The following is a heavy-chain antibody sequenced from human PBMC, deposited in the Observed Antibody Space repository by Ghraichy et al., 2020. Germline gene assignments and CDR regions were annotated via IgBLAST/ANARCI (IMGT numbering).Heavy chain of an antibody. CDR1: GFTFSRYA. J-gene: IGHJ6*02. V-gene: IGHV3-23*01. D-gene: IGHD2-2*01. Sequence: GGSLRLSCAASGFTFSRYAMSWVRQAPGKGLEWVSGISGSGGSAHYTDSVKGRFTISRDNSKNTLYLQMNSLRAEETAVYFCGIVIVPVGMIPYGVDVWGQWTTVTVSS. CDR2: ISGSGGSA. CDR3: GIVIVPVGMIPYGVDV.